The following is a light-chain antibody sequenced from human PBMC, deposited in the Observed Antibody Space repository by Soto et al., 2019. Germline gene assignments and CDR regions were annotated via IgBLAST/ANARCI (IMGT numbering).Light chain of an antibody. CDR1: SSTVGIYNL. CDR3: CSYVGITAYVV. J-gene: IGLJ2*01. CDR2: EVS. Sequence: QSALTQPASVSGSPGQSITISCTGTSSTVGIYNLVSWYQQQSGKAPKLMIYEVSTRPSGVSNRFSGSKSGNTASLTISGLQAEDEADYYCCSYVGITAYVVFGGGTKLTVL. V-gene: IGLV2-23*02.